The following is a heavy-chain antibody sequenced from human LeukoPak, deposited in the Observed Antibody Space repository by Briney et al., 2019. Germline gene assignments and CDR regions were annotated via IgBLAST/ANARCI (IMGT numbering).Heavy chain of an antibody. CDR3: AREGGPYRPLDY. V-gene: IGHV4-4*02. J-gene: IGHJ4*02. CDR2: VHLSGRT. Sequence: PSETLSLTCGVSGGSISSANWWTWVRQPPGEGLEWIGEVHLSGRTNYNPSLESRVTMSVDMSENHISLKLTSVTAADTAVYYCAREGGPYRPLDYSGQGTLVTVSS. CDR1: GGSISSANW.